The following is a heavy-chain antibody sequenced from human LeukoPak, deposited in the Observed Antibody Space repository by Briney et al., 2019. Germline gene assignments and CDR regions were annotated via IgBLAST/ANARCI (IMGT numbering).Heavy chain of an antibody. CDR1: GYTLTELS. CDR2: IIPIFGTA. D-gene: IGHD3-3*01. V-gene: IGHV1-69*13. CDR3: ARSSITIFGVAIALFDY. Sequence: ASVKVSCKVSGYTLTELSMHWVRQAPGKGLEWMGGIIPIFGTANYAQKFQGRVTITADESTSTAYMELSSLRSEDTAVYYCARSSITIFGVAIALFDYWGQGTLVTVSS. J-gene: IGHJ4*02.